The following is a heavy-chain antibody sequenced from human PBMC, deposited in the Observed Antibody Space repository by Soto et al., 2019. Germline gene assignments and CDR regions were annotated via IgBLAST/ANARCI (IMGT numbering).Heavy chain of an antibody. V-gene: IGHV1-69*13. D-gene: IGHD6-13*01. CDR1: GGTFSSYA. Sequence: SVKVSCKASGGTFSSYAISWVRQAPGQGLEWMGGIIPIFGTANYAQKFRGRVTITADESTSTAYMELSSLGSEDTAVYYCASDGIAAAGTVFFDYWGQGTLVTVSS. CDR3: ASDGIAAAGTVFFDY. CDR2: IIPIFGTA. J-gene: IGHJ4*02.